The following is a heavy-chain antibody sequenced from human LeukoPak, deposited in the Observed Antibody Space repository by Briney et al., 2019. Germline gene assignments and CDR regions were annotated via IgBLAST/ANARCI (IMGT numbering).Heavy chain of an antibody. CDR2: IKQDGSEK. J-gene: IGHJ4*02. CDR3: ARSEYYYDSSGYGY. Sequence: GGSLRLSCAASLFTFSSYWMSWVRQAPGKGLEWVANIKQDGSEKHYVDSVKGRFTISRDNAKNSLYLQMNSLRAEDTAVYYCARSEYYYDSSGYGYWGQGTLVTVSS. D-gene: IGHD3-22*01. V-gene: IGHV3-7*01. CDR1: LFTFSSYW.